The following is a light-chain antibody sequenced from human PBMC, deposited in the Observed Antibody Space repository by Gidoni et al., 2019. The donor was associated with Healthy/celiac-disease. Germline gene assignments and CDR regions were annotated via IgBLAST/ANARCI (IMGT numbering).Light chain of an antibody. CDR3: QQRSNPSIT. V-gene: IGKV3-11*01. J-gene: IGKJ5*01. CDR2: DAS. Sequence: EIVLTQSPATLSLSPGERATLSCRASQSVSSYLAWYQQKPGQAPRLLIYDASNRATGIPARFSGSGSGTDFTLTISSLEPEDFAVYYCQQRSNPSITLXQXTRLEIK. CDR1: QSVSSY.